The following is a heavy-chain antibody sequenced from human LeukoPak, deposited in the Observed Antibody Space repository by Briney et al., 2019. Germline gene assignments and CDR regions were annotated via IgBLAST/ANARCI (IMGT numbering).Heavy chain of an antibody. CDR2: IATSSDYI. D-gene: IGHD3-10*01. CDR1: GFTFSTYS. Sequence: GGSLRLSCAASGFTFSTYSMHWVRQAPAKGLEWVSSIATSSDYIYYAGSLKGRFTISRDNAKNSLYLHMNSLRPDDTAVYYCARGRSITILRGVAISDGFDIWGQGTKVTVS. J-gene: IGHJ3*02. V-gene: IGHV3-21*06. CDR3: ARGRSITILRGVAISDGFDI.